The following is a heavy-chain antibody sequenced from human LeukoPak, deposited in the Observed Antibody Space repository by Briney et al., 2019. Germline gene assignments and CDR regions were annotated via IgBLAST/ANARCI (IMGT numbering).Heavy chain of an antibody. CDR2: ICPDGTVT. V-gene: IGHV3-74*01. CDR3: VRDFRSADY. Sequence: GGSLRLSCAASGFTFSTYCMHWVRQAPGKGPMWVSRICPDGTVTNYADSVKARFIISRDNARNTVYLQMNSLRVEDTAVYYCVRDFRSADYWGQGTQVTVSS. CDR1: GFTFSTYC. J-gene: IGHJ4*02.